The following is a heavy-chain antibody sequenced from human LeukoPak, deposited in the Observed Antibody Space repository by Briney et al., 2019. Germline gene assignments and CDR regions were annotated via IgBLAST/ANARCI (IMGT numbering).Heavy chain of an antibody. CDR1: GYTFTSYD. CDR3: ARERKGPYSGSYFQYYFDY. Sequence: ASVKVSCKASGYTFTSYDFNWVRQATGQRPEWMGWMSPNSGDTGYAQKFQDRVTMTRNTSISTAYMELSSLRSDDTAVYYCARERKGPYSGSYFQYYFDYWGQGTLVTVSS. D-gene: IGHD1-26*01. CDR2: MSPNSGDT. V-gene: IGHV1-8*01. J-gene: IGHJ4*02.